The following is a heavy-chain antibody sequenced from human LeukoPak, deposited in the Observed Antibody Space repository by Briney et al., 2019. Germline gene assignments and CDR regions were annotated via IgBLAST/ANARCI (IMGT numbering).Heavy chain of an antibody. D-gene: IGHD6-13*01. CDR1: GFTLSSYA. CDR3: ASFIAAAGTDY. Sequence: GGSLRLSCAASGFTLSSYAMDWVRQAPGKGLEWVSTISGSGGSTYYADSVKGRFTISRDNAKNSLYLQMNSLRAEDTAVYYCASFIAAAGTDYWGQGTLVTVSS. J-gene: IGHJ4*02. CDR2: ISGSGGST. V-gene: IGHV3-23*01.